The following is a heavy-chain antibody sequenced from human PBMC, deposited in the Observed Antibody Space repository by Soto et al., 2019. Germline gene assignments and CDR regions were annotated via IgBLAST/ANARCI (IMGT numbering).Heavy chain of an antibody. D-gene: IGHD3-10*01. CDR3: ARSYGTGFLSGY. V-gene: IGHV3-7*01. CDR1: GFTFTNFR. J-gene: IGHJ4*02. CDR2: IKQDGSET. Sequence: EVHLVESGGGLVRPGESLRLSCAASGFTFTNFRMSWLRQAPGKGLEWVANIKQDGSETRYVDSVKGRFTISRDNAKNSLFLQMNSLRAKDTAIYYCARSYGTGFLSGYWGQGTLVTVST.